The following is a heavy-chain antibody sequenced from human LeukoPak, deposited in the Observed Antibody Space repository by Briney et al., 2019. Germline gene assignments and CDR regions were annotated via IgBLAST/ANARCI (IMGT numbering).Heavy chain of an antibody. CDR2: VYHSGTT. CDR1: GGSISSYY. D-gene: IGHD4-17*01. CDR3: ARQRDYADYLDAFDV. J-gene: IGHJ3*01. Sequence: SETLSLTCTVSGGSISSYYWSWIRQPPGKGLECIGYVYHSGTTNYNPSLKSRVTISVDTSKNQFSLKLSSVTAADTAIYYCARQRDYADYLDAFDVWGQGIMVTVSS. V-gene: IGHV4-59*08.